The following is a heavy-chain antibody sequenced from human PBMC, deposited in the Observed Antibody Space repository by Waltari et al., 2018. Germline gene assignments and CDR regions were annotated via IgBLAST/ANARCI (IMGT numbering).Heavy chain of an antibody. D-gene: IGHD3-3*01. CDR1: GYTLTGYY. V-gene: IGHV1-2*02. CDR3: ARDYFFRRRNDAFDI. CDR2: SNPNRGGT. Sequence: QVQLVQSGAEVKKPGASVKVSCKASGYTLTGYYMHWVRQAPGQGLEWMGWSNPNRGGTNYAQKFQGRVTMNRDTSSSTAYMELSRLRSDDTAVYYCARDYFFRRRNDAFDIWGQGTMVTVSS. J-gene: IGHJ3*02.